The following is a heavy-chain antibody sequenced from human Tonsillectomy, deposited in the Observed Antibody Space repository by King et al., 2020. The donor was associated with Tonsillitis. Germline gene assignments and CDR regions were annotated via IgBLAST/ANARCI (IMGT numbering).Heavy chain of an antibody. J-gene: IGHJ3*02. CDR3: VKERSPRGAFDI. V-gene: IGHV3-64D*06. CDR1: GFTFSSYA. Sequence: VQLVESGGGLVQPGGSLRLSCSASGFTFSSYAMHWVRQAPGKGLEYVSAIGSNGVSTYYADSVKGRFTISRDNSKNTLYLQMSRLRAEDTAVYYCVKERSPRGAFDIWGQGTMVTVSS. CDR2: IGSNGVST. D-gene: IGHD6-6*01.